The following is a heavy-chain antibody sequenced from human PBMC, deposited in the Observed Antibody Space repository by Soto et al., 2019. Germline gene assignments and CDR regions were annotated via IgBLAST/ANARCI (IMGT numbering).Heavy chain of an antibody. J-gene: IGHJ3*02. Sequence: GGSLRLSCAASGFTFSSYGMHWVRQAPGKGLEWVAVISYDGSNKYYADSVKGRFTISRDNSKNTLYLQMNSLRAEDTAVYYCAKDYYDSSGYYNLPDAFDIWGQGTMVTVSS. CDR3: AKDYYDSSGYYNLPDAFDI. D-gene: IGHD3-22*01. CDR1: GFTFSSYG. V-gene: IGHV3-30*18. CDR2: ISYDGSNK.